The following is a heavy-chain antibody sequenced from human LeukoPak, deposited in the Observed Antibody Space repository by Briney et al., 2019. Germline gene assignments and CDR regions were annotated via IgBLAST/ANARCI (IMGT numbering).Heavy chain of an antibody. J-gene: IGHJ4*02. V-gene: IGHV4-4*07. D-gene: IGHD6-19*01. CDR3: ARVSGYSSGWTAYYFDY. CDR2: IYTSGST. Sequence: SETLSLTCTVSGGSISSYYWSWIRQPAGKGLEWIGRIYTSGSTNYNPSLKSRVTMSVDTSKNQFSLKLSSVTAADTAVYYCARVSGYSSGWTAYYFDYWGQGTLVTVSS. CDR1: GGSISSYY.